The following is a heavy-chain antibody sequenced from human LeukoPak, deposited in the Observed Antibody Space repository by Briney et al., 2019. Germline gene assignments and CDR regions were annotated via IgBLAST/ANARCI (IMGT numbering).Heavy chain of an antibody. Sequence: GASVKVSCKASGYTFTSYDINWVRQATGQGLEWMGWMNPNSGNTGYAQKFQGRVTITRNTSISTAYMELSSLRSEDTAVYYCARGSLVRSSPIGDYWGQGTLVTVSS. CDR3: ARGSLVRSSPIGDY. D-gene: IGHD6-13*01. J-gene: IGHJ4*02. V-gene: IGHV1-8*03. CDR1: GYTFTSYD. CDR2: MNPNSGNT.